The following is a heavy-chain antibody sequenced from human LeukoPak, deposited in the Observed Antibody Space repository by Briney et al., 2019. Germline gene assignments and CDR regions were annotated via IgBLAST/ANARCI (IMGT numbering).Heavy chain of an antibody. J-gene: IGHJ3*02. CDR1: GFTFSSYW. CDR3: AGRRDYYGSGTDAFDI. V-gene: IGHV3-7*01. CDR2: IKQDGSEK. Sequence: GGSLRLSCAASGFTFSSYWMSWVRQAPGEGLEWVANIKQDGSEKYYVDSVKGRFAISRDNAKNSLYLQMNSLRAEDTAVYYCAGRRDYYGSGTDAFDIWGPGTMVTVSS. D-gene: IGHD3-10*01.